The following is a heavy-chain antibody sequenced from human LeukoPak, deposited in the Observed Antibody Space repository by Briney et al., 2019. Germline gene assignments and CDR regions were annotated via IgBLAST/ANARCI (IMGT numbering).Heavy chain of an antibody. V-gene: IGHV3-53*01. Sequence: GGSLRLSCAASGFPVSSHYMSWVRRAPGKGLEWVSLIYGGGTTYYADSVKGRFTISRNNSKNTLYLQMNSLRAEDTAVYYCARGMGSSWYYFDYWGQGTLVTDSS. D-gene: IGHD6-13*01. CDR2: IYGGGTT. CDR1: GFPVSSHY. J-gene: IGHJ4*02. CDR3: ARGMGSSWYYFDY.